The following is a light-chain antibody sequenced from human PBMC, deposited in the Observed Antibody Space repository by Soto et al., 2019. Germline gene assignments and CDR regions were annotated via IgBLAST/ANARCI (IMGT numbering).Light chain of an antibody. CDR2: GAS. CDR3: QQYYDWPLT. V-gene: IGKV3-15*01. CDR1: QSGSSN. Sequence: EIVMTQSPATLSVSPGERATLSCRASQSGSSNLAWYQQKPGQAPRLLIYGASTRATGIPSRFSGSGSGTEFTLTISSLQSEELAVYYCQQYYDWPLTFGQGTRLDIK. J-gene: IGKJ5*01.